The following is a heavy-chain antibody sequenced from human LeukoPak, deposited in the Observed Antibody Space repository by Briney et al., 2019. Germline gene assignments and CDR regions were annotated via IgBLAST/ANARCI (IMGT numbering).Heavy chain of an antibody. CDR3: AREISRTGAFDI. J-gene: IGHJ3*02. CDR2: IRSKANSYAT. CDR1: GFTFSGSA. V-gene: IGHV3-73*01. Sequence: GGSLRLSCAASGFTFSGSAMHWVRQASGKGLEWVGRIRSKANSYATAYAASVKGRFTISRDDSKNTAYLQMNSLRAEDTAVYYCAREISRTGAFDIWGQGTMVTVSS. D-gene: IGHD3-3*02.